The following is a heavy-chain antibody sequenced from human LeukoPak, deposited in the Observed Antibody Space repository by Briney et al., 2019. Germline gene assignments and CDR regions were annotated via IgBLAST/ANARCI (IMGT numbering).Heavy chain of an antibody. CDR2: IRHDGSNK. CDR1: GFTFSSYG. D-gene: IGHD3-22*01. V-gene: IGHV3-30*02. Sequence: GGSLRLSCAASGFTFSSYGIHWVRQAPGKGLEWVAFIRHDGSNKYYADSVKGRFTISRDNSKNTLYLQMNSLRAGDTAVYYCAKDQSGYFDSSAYYPAEYFQDWGQGTLVTVSS. J-gene: IGHJ1*01. CDR3: AKDQSGYFDSSAYYPAEYFQD.